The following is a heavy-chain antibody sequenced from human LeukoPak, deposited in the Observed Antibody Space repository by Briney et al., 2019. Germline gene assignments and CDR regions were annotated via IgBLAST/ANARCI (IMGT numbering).Heavy chain of an antibody. CDR2: IYTSGST. CDR3: ARLNYYYYMDV. CDR1: GGSISSYY. V-gene: IGHV4-4*07. J-gene: IGHJ6*03. Sequence: SETLSLTCTVSGGSISSYYWNWIRQPAGKGLEWIGRIYTSGSTNYNPSLKSRVTISLDTSKNQFSLKLSSVTAADTAVYYCARLNYYYYMDVWGKGTTVTVSS.